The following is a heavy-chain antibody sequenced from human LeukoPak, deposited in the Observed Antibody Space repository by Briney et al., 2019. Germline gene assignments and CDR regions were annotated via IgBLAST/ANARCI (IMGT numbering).Heavy chain of an antibody. J-gene: IGHJ6*03. D-gene: IGHD3-16*01. CDR2: IYYSGST. V-gene: IGHV4-39*01. CDR3: ARVGATYPHYYMDV. CDR1: GDSISSSGDY. Sequence: PSETLSLTCTVPGDSISSSGDYWGWIRQPPGKGLEWIGNIYYSGSTYYNPSLKSRVTIAVDTSKNQFSLKLTSVTAADTAVYYCARVGATYPHYYMDVWGKGTTVTVAS.